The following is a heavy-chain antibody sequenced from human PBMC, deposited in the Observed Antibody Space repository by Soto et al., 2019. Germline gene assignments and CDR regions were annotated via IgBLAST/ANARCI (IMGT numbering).Heavy chain of an antibody. V-gene: IGHV4-30-4*01. CDR2: IYYSGST. CDR3: ARSKNYDFWSGYPARGAFDI. CDR1: GGSISSGDYY. Sequence: PSETLSLTCTVSGGSISSGDYYWSWIRQPPGKGLEWIGYIYYSGSTYYNPSLKSRVTISVDTSKNQFSLKLSSVTAADTAVYYCARSKNYDFWSGYPARGAFDIWGQGTMVTVSS. D-gene: IGHD3-3*01. J-gene: IGHJ3*02.